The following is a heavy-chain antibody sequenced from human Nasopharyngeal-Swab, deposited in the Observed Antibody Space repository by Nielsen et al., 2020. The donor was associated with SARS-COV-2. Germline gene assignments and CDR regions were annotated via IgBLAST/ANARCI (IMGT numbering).Heavy chain of an antibody. CDR3: ARGPVEQWLVEGWFDP. V-gene: IGHV1-46*01. CDR2: INPSGGST. CDR1: GYTFTNHF. Sequence: ASVKVSCKASGYTFTNHFMHWVRQAPGQGLEWMGMINPSGGSTGYAQNFQGRVTVTRDTSTSTVYMELSSLSSEDTAVYYCARGPVEQWLVEGWFDPWGQGTLVTVSS. D-gene: IGHD6-19*01. J-gene: IGHJ5*02.